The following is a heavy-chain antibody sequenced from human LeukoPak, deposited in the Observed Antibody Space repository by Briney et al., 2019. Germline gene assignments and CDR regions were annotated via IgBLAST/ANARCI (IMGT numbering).Heavy chain of an antibody. CDR2: IYHSGST. CDR1: GGSISSSNW. J-gene: IGHJ3*02. V-gene: IGHV4-4*02. Sequence: PSGTLSLTCAVSGGSISSSNWWSWVRQPPGKGLEWIGEIYHSGSTNYNPSLKSRVTISVDKSKNQFSLKLSSATAADTAVYYCARLPNNPRGVIIIRAFDIWGQGTMVTVSS. D-gene: IGHD3-10*01. CDR3: ARLPNNPRGVIIIRAFDI.